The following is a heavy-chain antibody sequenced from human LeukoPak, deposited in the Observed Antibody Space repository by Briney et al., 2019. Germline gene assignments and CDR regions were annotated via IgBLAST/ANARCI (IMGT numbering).Heavy chain of an antibody. V-gene: IGHV1-18*01. J-gene: IGHJ5*01. CDR1: GYTFTNYG. CDR2: ISAYSGNT. Sequence: ASVKVSCKASGYTFTNYGINWVRQAPGQGLEWMGWISAYSGNTNYAQKLQGRVTMITDTSTSTAYMELRSLRSDDTAMYYCARGGKYCTGGNCYHDSWGQGTLVTVSS. CDR3: ARGGKYCTGGNCYHDS. D-gene: IGHD2-15*01.